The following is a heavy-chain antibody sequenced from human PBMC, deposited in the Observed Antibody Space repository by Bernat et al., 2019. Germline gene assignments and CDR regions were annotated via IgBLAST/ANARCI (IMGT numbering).Heavy chain of an antibody. CDR3: AKDRGFGELLYNYYYYYGMDV. CDR1: GFTFSSYA. J-gene: IGHJ6*02. CDR2: ISHDGSNK. Sequence: QVRLVESGGGVVQPGRSLRLSCEAAGFTFSSYAMHWVRQGPGKGLEWVAVISHDGSNKNYADSVKGRFTISRDNSKNTLYLQMDSLRAEDTAVYYCAKDRGFGELLYNYYYYYGMDVWGQGTTVSASS. D-gene: IGHD3-10*01. V-gene: IGHV3-30*18.